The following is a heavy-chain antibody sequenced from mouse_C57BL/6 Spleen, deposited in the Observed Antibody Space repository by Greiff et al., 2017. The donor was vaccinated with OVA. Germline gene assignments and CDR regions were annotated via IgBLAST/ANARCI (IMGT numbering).Heavy chain of an antibody. D-gene: IGHD2-4*01. Sequence: VQLQQSGAELVKPGASVKLSCTASGFNIPDYYMHWVKQTTEQGLEWIGRIDPEDGETKYAPKFQGKATITADKSSNTAYLQLMSLTAEEVAVYYFAGDDYDGYYFDYWGQGTTLTVSS. CDR2: IDPEDGET. J-gene: IGHJ2*01. CDR3: AGDDYDGYYFDY. CDR1: GFNIPDYY. V-gene: IGHV14-2*01.